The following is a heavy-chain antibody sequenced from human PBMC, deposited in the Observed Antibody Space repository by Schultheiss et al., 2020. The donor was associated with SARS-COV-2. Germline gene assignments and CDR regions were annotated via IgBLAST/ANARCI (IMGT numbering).Heavy chain of an antibody. CDR3: ARGQALRYYYYMDV. J-gene: IGHJ6*03. CDR1: GGSISSYY. D-gene: IGHD4-17*01. CDR2: IYYSGST. Sequence: SETLSLTCTVSGGSISSYYWSWIRQPPGKGLEWIGYIYYSGSTNYNPSLKSRVTISVDTSKNQFSLKLSSVTAADTAVYYCARGQALRYYYYMDVWGKGTTVTVSS. V-gene: IGHV4-59*01.